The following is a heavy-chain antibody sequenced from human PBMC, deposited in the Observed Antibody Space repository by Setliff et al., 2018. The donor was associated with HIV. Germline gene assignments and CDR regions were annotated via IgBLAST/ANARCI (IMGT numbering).Heavy chain of an antibody. CDR1: GYSISSGYY. D-gene: IGHD5-18*01. CDR2: IYHSGST. J-gene: IGHJ4*02. CDR3: AAWGPRYSYAPYFFDS. V-gene: IGHV4-38-2*01. Sequence: PSETLSLTCAVSGYSISSGYYWGWIRQPPGKGPEWIGSIYHSGSTYYSPSLMSRVTISVDTSKNQFSLTLSSVTAADTAVYYCAAWGPRYSYAPYFFDSWGQGTLVTVSS.